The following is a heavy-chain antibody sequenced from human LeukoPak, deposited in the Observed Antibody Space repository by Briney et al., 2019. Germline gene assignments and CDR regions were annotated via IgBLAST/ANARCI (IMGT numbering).Heavy chain of an antibody. Sequence: SETLSLTCTVSGGSIRSYYWSWIRQPPGKGLEWIGHIYYSGSTNYSPSLKSRVTMSVDTSKNQFSLKLSSVTAADTAVYYCASSYYDVLTGSTLEMAVWGKGTTVTVSS. CDR1: GGSIRSYY. CDR3: ASSYYDVLTGSTLEMAV. J-gene: IGHJ6*04. V-gene: IGHV4-59*01. CDR2: IYYSGST. D-gene: IGHD3-9*01.